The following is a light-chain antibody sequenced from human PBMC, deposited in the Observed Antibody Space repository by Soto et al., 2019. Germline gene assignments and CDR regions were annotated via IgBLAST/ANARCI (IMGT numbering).Light chain of an antibody. CDR3: HHYGNSLYT. J-gene: IGKJ2*01. CDR1: QSISSID. V-gene: IGKV3-20*01. CDR2: GAS. Sequence: EIVLTQSPGTLSLSPGERATLSCRASQSISSIDLAWYQQKPGQAPRLLIFGASSTATGIPDRFSGSGSWTDFTLTINRLEPEDSAMFYCHHYGNSLYTFGQGTKLEIK.